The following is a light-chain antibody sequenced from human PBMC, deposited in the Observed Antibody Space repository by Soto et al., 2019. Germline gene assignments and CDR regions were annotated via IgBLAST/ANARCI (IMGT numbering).Light chain of an antibody. Sequence: SYVLTQPPSVSVAPGKTANITCGGHNIGRKVVHWYQQKPGQAPVVVISYDSDRPSGIPERFSGSNSGDTATLTISRVEAGDEADYYGQVWDSSGHHDWVFGGGTKVTVL. CDR1: NIGRKV. V-gene: IGLV3-21*04. CDR2: YDS. CDR3: QVWDSSGHHDWV. J-gene: IGLJ3*02.